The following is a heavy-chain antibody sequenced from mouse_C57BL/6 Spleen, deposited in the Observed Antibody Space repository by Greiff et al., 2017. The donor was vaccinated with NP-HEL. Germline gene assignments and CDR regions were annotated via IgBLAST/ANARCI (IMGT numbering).Heavy chain of an antibody. CDR3: ARHQIYYDYEGYFDY. V-gene: IGHV1-20*01. J-gene: IGHJ2*01. D-gene: IGHD2-4*01. CDR2: INPYNGDT. CDR1: GYSFTGYF. Sequence: EVQLQQSGPELVKPGDSVKISCKASGYSFTGYFMNWVMQSHGKSLEWIGRINPYNGDTFYNQKFKGKATLTVDKSSSTAHMELRSLTSEDSAVYYCARHQIYYDYEGYFDYWGQGTTLTVSS.